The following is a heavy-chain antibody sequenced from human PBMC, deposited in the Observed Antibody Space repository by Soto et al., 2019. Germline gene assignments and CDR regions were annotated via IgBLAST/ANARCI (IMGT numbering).Heavy chain of an antibody. Sequence: QVQLVESGGGVVQPGRSLRPSCAASGFTFSSDGMHWVRQAPGKGLEWVAVISDDGSNKYYADSVKGRFTISRDNSKNTLYLQMNSLRAEDTAVYYCARGGRVYYYYNGMDVWGQGTTVTVSS. J-gene: IGHJ6*02. CDR1: GFTFSSDG. CDR3: ARGGRVYYYYNGMDV. CDR2: ISDDGSNK. D-gene: IGHD1-26*01. V-gene: IGHV3-30*03.